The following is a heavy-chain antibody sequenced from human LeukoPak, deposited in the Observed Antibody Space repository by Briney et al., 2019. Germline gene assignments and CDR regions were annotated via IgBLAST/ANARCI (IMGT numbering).Heavy chain of an antibody. CDR1: GGSFSGYY. CDR2: INHSGST. Sequence: PSETLSLTCAVYGGSFSGYYWSWIHQPPGKGLEWIGEINHSGSTNYNPSLKSRVTISVDTSKNQFSLKLSSVTAADTAVYYCAPRGTVGATMLDYWGQGTLVTVSS. J-gene: IGHJ4*02. D-gene: IGHD1-26*01. CDR3: APRGTVGATMLDY. V-gene: IGHV4-34*01.